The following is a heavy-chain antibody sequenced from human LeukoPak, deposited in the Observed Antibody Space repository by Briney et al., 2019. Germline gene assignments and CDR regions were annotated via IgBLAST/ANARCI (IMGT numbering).Heavy chain of an antibody. CDR1: GFTFSSYG. J-gene: IGHJ4*02. CDR3: AKGLRDFDY. V-gene: IGHV3-23*01. Sequence: GGSLKLSCAASGFTFSSYGMSWVRQAPGRGLEWVSAISGSGGSTYYADSVKGRFTISRDNSKNTLYLQMNSLRAEDTAVYYCAKGLRDFDYWGQGTLVTVSS. D-gene: IGHD4-17*01. CDR2: ISGSGGST.